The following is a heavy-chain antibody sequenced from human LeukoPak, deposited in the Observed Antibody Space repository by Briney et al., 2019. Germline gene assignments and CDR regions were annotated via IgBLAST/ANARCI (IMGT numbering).Heavy chain of an antibody. Sequence: SETLSLTCAVHGGSFSGYYWSWIRQPPGKGLEWIGEINHSGSTNYNPSLKSRVTISVDTSKNQFSLKLSSVTAADTAVYYCASSSTEYYYYGMDVWGKGTTVTVSS. D-gene: IGHD2-2*01. CDR3: ASSSTEYYYYGMDV. CDR1: GGSFSGYY. CDR2: INHSGST. J-gene: IGHJ6*04. V-gene: IGHV4-34*01.